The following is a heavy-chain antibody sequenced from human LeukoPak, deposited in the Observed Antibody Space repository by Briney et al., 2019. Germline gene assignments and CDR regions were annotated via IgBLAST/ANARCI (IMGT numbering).Heavy chain of an antibody. D-gene: IGHD2-2*01. CDR1: GGSFSGYY. Sequence: PSETLSLTCAVYGGSFSGYYWSWIRQPPGKGLDWIGEINHSGSTNYNPSLKSRVTISVDTSKNQFSLKLSSVTAADTAVYYCARGFSCSSTSCQRDDAFDIWGQGTMVTVSS. V-gene: IGHV4-34*01. J-gene: IGHJ3*02. CDR2: INHSGST. CDR3: ARGFSCSSTSCQRDDAFDI.